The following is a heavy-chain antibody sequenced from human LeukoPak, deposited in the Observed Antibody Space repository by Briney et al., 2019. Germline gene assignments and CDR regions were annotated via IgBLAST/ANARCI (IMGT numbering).Heavy chain of an antibody. CDR1: GYTFTSYG. CDR3: ARVYRYCSGGSCYSSLDY. D-gene: IGHD2-15*01. Sequence: GASVKVSCKASGYTFTSYGISWVRQATGQGLEWMGWMNPNSGNTGYAQKFQGRVTMTRNTSISTAYMELSSLRSEDTAVYYCARVYRYCSGGSCYSSLDYWGQGTLVTVSS. V-gene: IGHV1-8*02. CDR2: MNPNSGNT. J-gene: IGHJ4*02.